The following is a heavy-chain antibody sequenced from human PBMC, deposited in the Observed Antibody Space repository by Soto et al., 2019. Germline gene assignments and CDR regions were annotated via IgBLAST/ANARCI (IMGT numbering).Heavy chain of an antibody. Sequence: SETLSLTCTVSGGSVSSGSYHWSWIRQPPGKGLEWIGYIYYSGSTNYNPSLKSRVTISVDTSKNQFSLKLSSVTAADTAVYYCASGSYGSYYYYGMDVWGQGTTVTVSS. CDR3: ASGSYGSYYYYGMDV. D-gene: IGHD1-26*01. CDR2: IYYSGST. J-gene: IGHJ6*02. V-gene: IGHV4-61*01. CDR1: GGSVSSGSYH.